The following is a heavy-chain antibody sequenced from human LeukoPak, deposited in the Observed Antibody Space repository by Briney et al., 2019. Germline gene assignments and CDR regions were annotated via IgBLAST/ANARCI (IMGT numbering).Heavy chain of an antibody. CDR2: INHSGST. Sequence: SETLSLTCAVYGGSFSGYYWSWIRQPPGKGLEWIGEINHSGSTNYNPSLKSRVTISVDTSKNQFSLKLSSVTAADTAVYYCARVGSGWLTYYFDYWGQGTLVTVSS. CDR3: ARVGSGWLTYYFDY. V-gene: IGHV4-34*01. D-gene: IGHD6-25*01. CDR1: GGSFSGYY. J-gene: IGHJ4*02.